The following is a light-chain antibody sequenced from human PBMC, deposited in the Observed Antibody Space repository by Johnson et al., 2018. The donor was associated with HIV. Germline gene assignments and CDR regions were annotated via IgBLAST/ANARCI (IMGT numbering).Light chain of an antibody. Sequence: QSVLTQPPSVSAAPGQKVTISCSGSSSNIGINYVSWFQQLPGTAPKLLIYDNDKRPSGIPDRFSGSKSGTSATLGITGIQTGDEADYYCETWDSSLSGYYVFGTGTKLTVL. CDR2: DND. CDR1: SSNIGINY. V-gene: IGLV1-51*01. CDR3: ETWDSSLSGYYV. J-gene: IGLJ1*01.